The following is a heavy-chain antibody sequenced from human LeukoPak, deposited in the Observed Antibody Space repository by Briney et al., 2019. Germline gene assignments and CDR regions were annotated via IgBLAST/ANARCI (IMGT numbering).Heavy chain of an antibody. Sequence: GGSLRLSCAASGFTFSSYGMHWVRRAPGKGLEWVAVISYDGSNKYYADSVKGRFTISRDNSKNTLYLQMNSLRAEDTAVYYCAKEPTPRDYYGMDVWGQGTTVTVSS. CDR2: ISYDGSNK. V-gene: IGHV3-30*18. CDR1: GFTFSSYG. J-gene: IGHJ6*02. CDR3: AKEPTPRDYYGMDV. D-gene: IGHD2-15*01.